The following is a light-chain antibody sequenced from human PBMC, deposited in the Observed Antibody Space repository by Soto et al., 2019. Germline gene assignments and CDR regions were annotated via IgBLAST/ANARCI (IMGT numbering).Light chain of an antibody. CDR2: GAS. CDR1: QSVSGN. Sequence: EIVMTQSPDTLSVSPGERATLSCRASQSVSGNLAWYQQKPGQAPRLLIYGASTRATDIPARFSGRGSGTEFTLTISSLQSEDFAVYYCQQYNKWPLTFGQGTKVEIK. CDR3: QQYNKWPLT. V-gene: IGKV3-15*01. J-gene: IGKJ1*01.